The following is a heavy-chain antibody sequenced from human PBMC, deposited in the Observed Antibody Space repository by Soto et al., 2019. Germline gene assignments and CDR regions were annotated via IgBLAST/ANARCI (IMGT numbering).Heavy chain of an antibody. D-gene: IGHD3-22*01. V-gene: IGHV1-58*01. CDR2: IVVGSGNT. Sequence: GASVKVSCKASGFTFTSSSVQWVRRARGQRLEWIGWIVVGSGNTNYAQKFQERVTITRDMSTSTAYMELSSLRSEDTAVYYCVGGYYDYYYYGMDVWGQGTTVTVSS. CDR3: VGGYYDYYYYGMDV. J-gene: IGHJ6*02. CDR1: GFTFTSSS.